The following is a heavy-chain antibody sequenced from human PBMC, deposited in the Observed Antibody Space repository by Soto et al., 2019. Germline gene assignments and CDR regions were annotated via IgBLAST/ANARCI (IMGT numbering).Heavy chain of an antibody. J-gene: IGHJ6*02. V-gene: IGHV3-33*01. CDR1: GFTFSSYG. Sequence: GGSLRLSCAASGFTFSSYGMHWVRQASGKGLEWVAVIWYDGSNKYYADSVKGRFTISRDNSKNTLYLQMNSLRAEDTAVYYCARGDSSSWYLYYYYGMDVWGQGTTVTVSS. D-gene: IGHD6-13*01. CDR2: IWYDGSNK. CDR3: ARGDSSSWYLYYYYGMDV.